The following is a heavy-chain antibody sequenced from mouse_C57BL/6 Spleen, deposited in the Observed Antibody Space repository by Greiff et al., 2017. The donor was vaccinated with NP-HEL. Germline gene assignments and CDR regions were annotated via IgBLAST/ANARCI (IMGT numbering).Heavy chain of an antibody. Sequence: EVQLQQSGPELVKPGASVKISCKASGYTFTDYYMNWVKQSHGKSLEWIGDINPNNGGTSYNQKFKGKATLTVDKSSSTAYMELRSLTSEDSAVYYGARSTTVVAYYFDYWGQGTTLTVSS. CDR2: INPNNGGT. V-gene: IGHV1-26*01. CDR3: ARSTTVVAYYFDY. J-gene: IGHJ2*01. CDR1: GYTFTDYY. D-gene: IGHD1-1*01.